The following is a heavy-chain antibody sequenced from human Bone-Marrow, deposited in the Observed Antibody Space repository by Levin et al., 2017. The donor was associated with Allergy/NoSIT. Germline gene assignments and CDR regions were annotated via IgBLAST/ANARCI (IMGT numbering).Heavy chain of an antibody. V-gene: IGHV3-21*01. D-gene: IGHD6-6*01. CDR1: GFTFSSYS. Sequence: GGSLRLSCAASGFTFSSYSMNWVRQAPGKGLEWVSSISSSSSYIYYADSVKGRFTISRDNAKNSLYLQMNSLRAEDTAVYYCARDPVNSEIAARGYYYYGMDVWGQGTTVTVSS. CDR3: ARDPVNSEIAARGYYYYGMDV. J-gene: IGHJ6*02. CDR2: ISSSSSYI.